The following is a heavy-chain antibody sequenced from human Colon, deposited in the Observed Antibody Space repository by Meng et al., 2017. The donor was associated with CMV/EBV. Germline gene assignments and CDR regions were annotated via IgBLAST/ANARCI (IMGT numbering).Heavy chain of an antibody. CDR2: MYHTGVT. D-gene: IGHD2-15*01. J-gene: IGHJ6*02. Sequence: GSLRLSCTVSGGSISSHYWNWIRQSPGKGLEWIGNMYHTGVTIYNPSLRGRVTITVDRSKNQFSLKLSSVTAADTAVYYCARDRWAPYCSSGSCYLGAMDVWGQGTTVTVSS. V-gene: IGHV4-59*11. CDR3: ARDRWAPYCSSGSCYLGAMDV. CDR1: GGSISSHY.